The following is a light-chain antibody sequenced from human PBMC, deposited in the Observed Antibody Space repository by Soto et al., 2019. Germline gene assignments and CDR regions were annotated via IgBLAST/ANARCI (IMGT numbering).Light chain of an antibody. J-gene: IGKJ1*01. Sequence: EIVMTQSPATLSVSAGERATLSCRASQSIRRNLAWYQQKPGQAPRLLIYGASTRATGIPDRFSGSGSGTEFTPTISSLQSEDSAVYYCQQYNNWPPWTFGQGTKVDTK. CDR3: QQYNNWPPWT. CDR2: GAS. V-gene: IGKV3-15*01. CDR1: QSIRRN.